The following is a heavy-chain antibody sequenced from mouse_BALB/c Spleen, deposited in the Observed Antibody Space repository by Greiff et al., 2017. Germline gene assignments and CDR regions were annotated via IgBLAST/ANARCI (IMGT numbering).Heavy chain of an antibody. J-gene: IGHJ3*01. Sequence: EVQRVESGAELVKPGASVKLSCTASGFNIKDTYMHWVKQRPEQGLEWIGRIDPANGNTKSDPKFQGKATITADTSSNTAYLQLSSLTSEDTAVYYCASLLLRSAYWGQGTLVTVSA. CDR3: ASLLLRSAY. D-gene: IGHD1-1*01. V-gene: IGHV14-3*02. CDR1: GFNIKDTY. CDR2: IDPANGNT.